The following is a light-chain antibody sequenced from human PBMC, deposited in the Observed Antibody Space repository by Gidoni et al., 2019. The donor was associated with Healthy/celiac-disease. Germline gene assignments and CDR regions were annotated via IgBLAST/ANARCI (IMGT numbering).Light chain of an antibody. J-gene: IGKJ1*01. CDR2: AAS. CDR1: QSISSY. Sequence: DIQMTQSPSSLSASVGDRVTITCRASQSISSYLNCYQQKPGKAPKLLIYAASSLQSGVLSRFSGSGSGTDFTLTISSLQPEYFATYYCQQSYSTPPTFGQGTKVEIK. V-gene: IGKV1-39*01. CDR3: QQSYSTPPT.